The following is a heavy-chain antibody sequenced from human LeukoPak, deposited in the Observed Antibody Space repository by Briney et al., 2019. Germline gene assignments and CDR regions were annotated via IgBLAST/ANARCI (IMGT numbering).Heavy chain of an antibody. CDR3: AKGGGETTVEVSAAGVFQY. J-gene: IGHJ4*02. Sequence: PGGSLRLSCGATGFTFSNYIMSWVRQGPGKGVEWISGISGTTGKTYYADSVKGRFSLSRDNSKNTLYLQMDRLRSEDTAVYYCAKGGGETTVEVSAAGVFQYWGQGTLVTVSS. V-gene: IGHV3-23*01. CDR1: GFTFSNYI. D-gene: IGHD2-8*02. CDR2: ISGTTGKT.